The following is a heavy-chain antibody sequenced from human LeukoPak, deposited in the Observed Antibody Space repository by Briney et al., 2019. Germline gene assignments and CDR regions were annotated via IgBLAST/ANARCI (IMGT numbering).Heavy chain of an antibody. CDR2: ISGSGGST. CDR3: AKFHEYDFQH. CDR1: GFTFSSYA. J-gene: IGHJ1*01. D-gene: IGHD2-2*01. V-gene: IGHV3-23*01. Sequence: PGGPLRLSCAASGFTFSSYAMSWVRQAPWKGLEWVSAISGSGGSTYYADSVKGRFTISRDNSKNTLYLQMNSLRAEDTAVYYCAKFHEYDFQHWGQGTLVTVSS.